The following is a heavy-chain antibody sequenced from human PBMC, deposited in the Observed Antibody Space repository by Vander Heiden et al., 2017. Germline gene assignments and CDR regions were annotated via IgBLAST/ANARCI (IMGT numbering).Heavy chain of an antibody. CDR2: IYYSGST. CDR1: GGSISSSSFY. V-gene: IGHV4-39*01. Sequence: QLQLQESGPGLVKPSETLSLTCPVSGGSISSSSFYWGCIRQPPGKGLEWIGSIYYSGSTYYNPSLKSRVTISVDTSKNQFSLKLSSVTAADTAVYYCARTYYYGSGSYWTFDPWGQGTLVTVSS. CDR3: ARTYYYGSGSYWTFDP. D-gene: IGHD3-10*01. J-gene: IGHJ5*02.